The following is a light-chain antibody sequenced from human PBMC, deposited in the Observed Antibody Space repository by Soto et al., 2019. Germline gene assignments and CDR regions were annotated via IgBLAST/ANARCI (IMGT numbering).Light chain of an antibody. CDR1: QSISTW. CDR3: QQYITYSRT. CDR2: QAS. Sequence: DIQMTQSPSTLSTSVGVRVTITCRASQSISTWLAWYQHKPGKAPKLLIYQASSLEGGVPSRFSGSGSWTEFTLTISSLQPDDFATYYCQQYITYSRTFGQGTRVETK. J-gene: IGKJ2*02. V-gene: IGKV1-5*03.